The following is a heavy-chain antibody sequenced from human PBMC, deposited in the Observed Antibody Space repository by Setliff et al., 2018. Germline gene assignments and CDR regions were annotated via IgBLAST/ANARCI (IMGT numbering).Heavy chain of an antibody. CDR3: AKEHVVISFVTNTHHHYGMDV. D-gene: IGHD2-8*01. CDR1: GASLRSGSNY. V-gene: IGHV4-61*02. J-gene: IGHJ6*01. Sequence: SETLSLTCTVSGASLRSGSNYWGWFRQPAGKGLEWIGRIYTDGTTNYTPSLKSRVSISADTSMNHFSLRMTSVSAADTAVYYCAKEHVVISFVTNTHHHYGMDVWGQGATVTAPQ. CDR2: IYTDGTT.